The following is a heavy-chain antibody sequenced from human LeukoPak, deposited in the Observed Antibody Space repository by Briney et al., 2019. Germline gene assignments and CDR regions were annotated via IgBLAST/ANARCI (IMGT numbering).Heavy chain of an antibody. D-gene: IGHD2/OR15-2a*01. J-gene: IGHJ4*02. V-gene: IGHV4-59*08. Sequence: MPSETLSLTCTVSGGSISSYYWSWIRQPPGKGLEWIAYISDIGSINHNPSLKSRVTISLDTSKNQFSLKLSSVTAADTAVYYCAGHRPRNTVDFWGQGTLVTVSS. CDR3: AGHRPRNTVDF. CDR1: GGSISSYY. CDR2: ISDIGSI.